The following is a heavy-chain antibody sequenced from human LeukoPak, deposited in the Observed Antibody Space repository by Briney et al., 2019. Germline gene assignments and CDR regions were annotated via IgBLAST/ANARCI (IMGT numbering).Heavy chain of an antibody. CDR3: ARGPWSYGMDV. J-gene: IGHJ6*02. V-gene: IGHV3-48*03. Sequence: PGGSLRLSCAASGFTFSSYEMNWVRQAPGKGLEWVSYISSSGSTIYYADSVKGRFTISRDNAKNSLYLQMNSLRAEATAVYYCARGPWSYGMDVWGQGTTVTVSS. D-gene: IGHD2-8*01. CDR1: GFTFSSYE. CDR2: ISSSGSTI.